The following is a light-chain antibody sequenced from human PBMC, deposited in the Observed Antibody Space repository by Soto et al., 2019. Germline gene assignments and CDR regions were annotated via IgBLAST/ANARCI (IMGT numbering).Light chain of an antibody. V-gene: IGKV3-15*01. CDR1: QSVSSD. J-gene: IGKJ1*01. CDR2: GAS. Sequence: EIVMPQSPATLSVSPVERAIVSWSASQSVSSDLAWYQQKPGQAPRLLIYGASTRATGIPARFSGSGSGTEFTLTISGLQSEDFAVYYCQQYNNWPLRTFGQGTKVDVK. CDR3: QQYNNWPLRT.